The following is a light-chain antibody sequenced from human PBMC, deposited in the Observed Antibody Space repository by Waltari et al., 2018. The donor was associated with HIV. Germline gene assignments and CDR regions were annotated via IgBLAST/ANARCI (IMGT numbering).Light chain of an antibody. V-gene: IGLV4-69*01. J-gene: IGLJ2*01. CDR3: QTWGTGIQVV. CDR1: SGHSSYA. Sequence: QLVLTQSPSASASLGASVKLPCTLSSGHSSYAIAWHQQQPEEGPRYLMKLNSDGSHSKGDGIPDRFSGSSSGAERYLTISSLQSEDEADYYCQTWGTGIQVVFGGGTKLTVL. CDR2: LNSDGSH.